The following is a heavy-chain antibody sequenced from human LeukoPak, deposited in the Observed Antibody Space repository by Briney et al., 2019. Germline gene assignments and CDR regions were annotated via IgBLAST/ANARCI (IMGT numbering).Heavy chain of an antibody. CDR1: GFTFSHDG. J-gene: IGHJ4*02. Sequence: GGSLRLSCAAAGFTFSHDGMHWVRQAPGKGLEWVAVIWSDGTNQYYGDSVKGRFTISRDDSGNTVHLQMNSLRPDDTGVYYCARDAQRGFDYSNSLEYWGQGTPVTVST. D-gene: IGHD4-11*01. CDR2: IWSDGTNQ. CDR3: ARDAQRGFDYSNSLEY. V-gene: IGHV3-33*01.